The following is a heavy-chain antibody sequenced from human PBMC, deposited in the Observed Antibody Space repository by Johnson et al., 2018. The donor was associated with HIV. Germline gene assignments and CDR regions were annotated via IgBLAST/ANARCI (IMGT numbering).Heavy chain of an antibody. J-gene: IGHJ3*02. D-gene: IGHD6-6*01. V-gene: IGHV3-53*01. CDR1: GFTVSSNY. Sequence: VQLVESGGGLIQPGGSLRLSCAASGFTVSSNYMSWVRQAPGKGLEWVSLLDSGGTTYYADSVKGRFTISRDNAKNSRYLQINSLRAEDTAVHYCTTDRYSSSSYDAFDIWGQGKMVTVSS. CDR2: LDSGGTT. CDR3: TTDRYSSSSYDAFDI.